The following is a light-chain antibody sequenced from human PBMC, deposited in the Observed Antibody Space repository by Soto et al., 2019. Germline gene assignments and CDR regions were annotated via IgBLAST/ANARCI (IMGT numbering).Light chain of an antibody. CDR3: QQTFSTPFT. Sequence: DLPMTQSPSSLSASVGDRVTITCRASQSISRYLNWYQQKPGKAPNLLIYAASSLQSGVPSRFTGSGSGTDFTLSITSLQPEDFATYFCQQTFSTPFTFGPGTRVDIK. V-gene: IGKV1-39*01. J-gene: IGKJ3*01. CDR1: QSISRY. CDR2: AAS.